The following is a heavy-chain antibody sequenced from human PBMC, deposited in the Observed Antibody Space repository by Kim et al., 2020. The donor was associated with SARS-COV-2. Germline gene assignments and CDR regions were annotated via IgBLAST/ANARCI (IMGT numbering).Heavy chain of an antibody. Sequence: SDYAVSVRSRITITPTTSKNQFSLQLTSVTPEDTAFYYCVRYSGWYYFDYWGQGTLVTVSA. CDR2: S. D-gene: IGHD6-19*01. V-gene: IGHV6-1*01. J-gene: IGHJ4*02. CDR3: VRYSGWYYFDY.